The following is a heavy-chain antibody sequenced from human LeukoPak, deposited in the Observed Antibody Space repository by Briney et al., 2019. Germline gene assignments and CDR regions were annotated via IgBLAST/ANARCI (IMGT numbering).Heavy chain of an antibody. CDR1: GYTFDDYG. J-gene: IGHJ4*02. CDR2: INWNGGST. V-gene: IGHV3-20*04. CDR3: AREGGSLIAAYFDY. D-gene: IGHD6-13*01. Sequence: GGSLRLSCAASGYTFDDYGMSWVRHAPGKGLEWVSGINWNGGSTGYADSVKGRFTISRDNAKNSLYLQMNSLRAEDTALYYCAREGGSLIAAYFDYWGQGTLVIVSS.